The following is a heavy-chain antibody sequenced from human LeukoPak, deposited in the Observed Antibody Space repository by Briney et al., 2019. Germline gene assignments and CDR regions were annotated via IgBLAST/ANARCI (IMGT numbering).Heavy chain of an antibody. J-gene: IGHJ4*02. D-gene: IGHD4-17*01. V-gene: IGHV3-64*01. Sequence: QPGGSLRLSCAASGFTFSSYAMHWVRQAPGKGLEYVSSISTNGGSTYYANSVKGRFTISRDNSKNMLYLQMGSLRAEDMAVYYCARDSMTTVTTYTFGDYWGQGTLVTVSS. CDR1: GFTFSSYA. CDR2: ISTNGGST. CDR3: ARDSMTTVTTYTFGDY.